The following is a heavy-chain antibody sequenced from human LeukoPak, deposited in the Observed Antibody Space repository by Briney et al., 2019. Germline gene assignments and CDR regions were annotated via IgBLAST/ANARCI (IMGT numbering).Heavy chain of an antibody. CDR3: ARSRRVVVPSTLNSADDYYYYMDV. J-gene: IGHJ6*03. Sequence: ASVKVSCKASGYTFTSYAMNWVRQAPEQGLEWMGWINTNTGNPTYAQGFTGRFVFSFDTSVSTAYLEISSLKAEDTAIYHCARSRRVVVPSTLNSADDYYYYMDVWGKGTTVTVSS. V-gene: IGHV7-4-1*02. CDR1: GYTFTSYA. CDR2: INTNTGNP. D-gene: IGHD2-15*01.